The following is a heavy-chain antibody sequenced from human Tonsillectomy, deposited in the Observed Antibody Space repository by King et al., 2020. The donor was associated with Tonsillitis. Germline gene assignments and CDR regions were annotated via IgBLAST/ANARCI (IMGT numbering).Heavy chain of an antibody. D-gene: IGHD2-21*02. CDR2: ISAYNGNT. CDR1: GYTFTNYG. CDR3: AREPVVVETRPWLDP. V-gene: IGHV1-18*04. J-gene: IGHJ5*02. Sequence: QLVQSGAEVKQPGASVKVSCKASGYTFTNYGVSWVRQAPGQGLEWMGWISAYNGNTNYAQKLQGRVTMTTDTSTSTAYMELRSLRSDDTAVYYCAREPVVVETRPWLDPWGQGTLVTVSS.